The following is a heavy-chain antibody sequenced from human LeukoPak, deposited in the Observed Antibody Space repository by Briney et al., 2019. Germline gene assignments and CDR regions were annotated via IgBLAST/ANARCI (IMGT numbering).Heavy chain of an antibody. CDR1: GFTFSDYY. Sequence: GGSLRPSCAASGFTFSDYYMSWVRQAPGKGLEWVSVIYSGGSTYYADSEKGRFTISRDNSKNTLYLQMNSLRAEDTAVYYCARAPDGRYCGGDCGDLYFDLWGRGTLVTVSS. D-gene: IGHD2-21*01. J-gene: IGHJ2*01. CDR2: IYSGGST. V-gene: IGHV3-66*01. CDR3: ARAPDGRYCGGDCGDLYFDL.